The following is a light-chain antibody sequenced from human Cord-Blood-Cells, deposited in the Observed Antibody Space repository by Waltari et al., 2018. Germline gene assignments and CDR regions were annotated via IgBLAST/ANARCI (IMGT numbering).Light chain of an antibody. CDR1: SRDVGSLTL. CDR2: EVS. J-gene: IGLJ2*01. V-gene: IGLV2-23*02. Sequence: QSALTQPASVSGSPGQAITISCTGTSRDVGSLTLFSWYQQHPGKAPNLMLYEVSKRPSGVSNRFSGSKSGNTASLTIAGLQAEDEADYYCCSYAGSSTLVFGGGTKLTVL. CDR3: CSYAGSSTLV.